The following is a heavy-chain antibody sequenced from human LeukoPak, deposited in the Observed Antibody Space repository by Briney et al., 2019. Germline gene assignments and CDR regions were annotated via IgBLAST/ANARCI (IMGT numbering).Heavy chain of an antibody. CDR1: GYIFTSYG. J-gene: IGHJ3*02. Sequence: GASVRVSCKASGYIFTSYGIIWVRQAPGQGLEWMGWISAYNGDTNYAQKFQGRVTVTTDTSTSTAYMELRSLRSDDTAVYYCARMGVYYYDSSSPEGYAFDIWGQGTMVTVSS. D-gene: IGHD3-22*01. V-gene: IGHV1-18*01. CDR3: ARMGVYYYDSSSPEGYAFDI. CDR2: ISAYNGDT.